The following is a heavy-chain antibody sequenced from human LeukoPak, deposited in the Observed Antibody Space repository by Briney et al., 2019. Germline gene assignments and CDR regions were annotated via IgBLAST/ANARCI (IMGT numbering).Heavy chain of an antibody. CDR1: GFTFSKYA. CDR3: AKDSSVPYGITD. D-gene: IGHD1/OR15-1a*01. CDR2: ISPSDGNT. Sequence: GGSLRLSCAASGFTFSKYAMSWVRQAPGKGLEWVSAISPSDGNTFYPASVKGRFTISRDNSRNTLSLQMNSLRAEDTALYYCAKDSSVPYGITDWGQGTLVTVSS. V-gene: IGHV3-23*01. J-gene: IGHJ4*02.